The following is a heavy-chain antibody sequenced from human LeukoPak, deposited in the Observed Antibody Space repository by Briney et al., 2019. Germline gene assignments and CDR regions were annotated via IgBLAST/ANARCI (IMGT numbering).Heavy chain of an antibody. V-gene: IGHV3-7*03. CDR2: IKQDGSEK. CDR1: GFTFSSYW. CDR3: AKDISAAGLYYFDY. J-gene: IGHJ4*02. D-gene: IGHD6-13*01. Sequence: GGSLRLSCAASGFTFSSYWMSWVRQAPGKGLEWVANIKQDGSEKYYVDSVKGRFTISRDNAKNSLYLQMNSLRAEDTALYYCAKDISAAGLYYFDYWGQGTLVTVSS.